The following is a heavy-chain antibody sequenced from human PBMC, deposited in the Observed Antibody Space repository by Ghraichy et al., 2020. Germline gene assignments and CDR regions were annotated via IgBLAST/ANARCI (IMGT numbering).Heavy chain of an antibody. Sequence: GSLRLSCAVYGGSFSGYYWSWIRQPPGKGLEWIGEINHSGSTNYNPSLKSRVTISVDTSKNQFSLKLSSVTTADTAVYYCARLRGSLRWRSFDIWGQGTMVTVSS. D-gene: IGHD4-23*01. J-gene: IGHJ3*02. V-gene: IGHV4-34*01. CDR3: ARLRGSLRWRSFDI. CDR1: GGSFSGYY. CDR2: INHSGST.